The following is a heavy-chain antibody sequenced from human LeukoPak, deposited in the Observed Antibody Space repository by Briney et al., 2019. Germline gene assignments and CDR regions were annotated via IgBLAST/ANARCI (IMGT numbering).Heavy chain of an antibody. CDR3: ARDSGTTGEVKFDP. J-gene: IGHJ5*02. Sequence: SETLSLTCSVSGGSISSYYWSWIRQPPGKGLEWIGYIYYSGSTNYNPSLKSRVTISVDTSKNQFSLRLSSVTAADTAVYYCARDSGTTGEVKFDPWGQGTLVTVSS. D-gene: IGHD3-10*01. V-gene: IGHV4-59*12. CDR1: GGSISSYY. CDR2: IYYSGST.